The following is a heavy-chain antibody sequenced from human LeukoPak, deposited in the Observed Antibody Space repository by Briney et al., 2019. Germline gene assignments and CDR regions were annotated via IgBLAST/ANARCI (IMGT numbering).Heavy chain of an antibody. J-gene: IGHJ4*02. D-gene: IGHD6-19*01. V-gene: IGHV3-21*04. CDR2: ISSSSSYK. CDR3: AKVGLSVAGTRYFDY. Sequence: GGSLRLSCAAPGFTFSSYSMNWVRQAPGKGLGWVSSISSSSSYKYYADSVKGRFTISRDNAKNSLYLQMNSLRAEDTAVYYCAKVGLSVAGTRYFDYWGQGTLVTVSS. CDR1: GFTFSSYS.